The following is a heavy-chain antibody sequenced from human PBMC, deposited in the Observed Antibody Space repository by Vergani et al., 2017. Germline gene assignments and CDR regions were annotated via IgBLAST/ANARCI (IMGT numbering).Heavy chain of an antibody. V-gene: IGHV4-34*01. Sequence: QVQLQQWGAGLLKPSETLSLTCAVYGGSFSGYYWSWIRQPPGKGLEWFGVINHSGSTNYNPSLKSRVTISVDTSKNQFSLKLSSVTAADTAVYYCARDARVPRGYFDYWGQGTLVTVSS. CDR3: ARDARVPRGYFDY. D-gene: IGHD4/OR15-4a*01. J-gene: IGHJ4*02. CDR2: INHSGST. CDR1: GGSFSGYY.